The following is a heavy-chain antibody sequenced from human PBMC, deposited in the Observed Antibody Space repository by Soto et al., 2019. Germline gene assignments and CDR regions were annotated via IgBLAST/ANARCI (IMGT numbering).Heavy chain of an antibody. V-gene: IGHV4-30-2*01. CDR2: IYHSGST. CDR1: GGSISSGGFS. D-gene: IGHD6-6*01. CDR3: AGGIAARPLGY. J-gene: IGHJ4*02. Sequence: QLQLQDSGSGLVKPSQTLSLTCAVSGGSISSGGFSWSWIRQPPGKGLESIGYIYHSGSTYYNPSPKSRVTISVDRSKNQFSLKLSSVTAADTAVYYCAGGIAARPLGYWGQGTLVTVSS.